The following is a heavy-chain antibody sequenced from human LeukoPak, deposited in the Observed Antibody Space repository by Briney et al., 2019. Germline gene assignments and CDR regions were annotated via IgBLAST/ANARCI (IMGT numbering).Heavy chain of an antibody. CDR3: ARERDYGGKSPLFGY. J-gene: IGHJ4*02. CDR1: GYTLTELS. Sequence: ASVKVSCKVSGYTLTELSMHWVRQAPGKGLEWMGGFDPEDGETIYAQKFQGRVTMTEDTSTSTVYMELSSLRSEDTAVYYCARERDYGGKSPLFGYWGQGTLVTVSS. V-gene: IGHV1-24*01. CDR2: FDPEDGET. D-gene: IGHD4-23*01.